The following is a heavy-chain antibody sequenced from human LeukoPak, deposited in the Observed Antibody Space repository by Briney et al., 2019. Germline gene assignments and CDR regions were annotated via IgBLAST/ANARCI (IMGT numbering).Heavy chain of an antibody. J-gene: IGHJ6*03. D-gene: IGHD6-13*01. V-gene: IGHV3-66*01. CDR1: GFTVSSNY. CDR2: IYSCGST. CDR3: AREGAIAAAGTGDYYYYYYMDV. Sequence: PGGSLRLSCAASGFTVSSNYMSWVRQAPGKGLEWVSVIYSCGSTYYADSVKGRFTISRDNAKNSLYLQMNSLRAEDTAVYYCAREGAIAAAGTGDYYYYYYMDVWGKGTTVTVSS.